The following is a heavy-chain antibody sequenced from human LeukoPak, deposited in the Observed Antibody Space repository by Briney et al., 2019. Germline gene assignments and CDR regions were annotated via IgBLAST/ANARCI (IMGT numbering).Heavy chain of an antibody. V-gene: IGHV3-30*03. Sequence: GRSLRLSCAASGFTFSSYGMHWVRQAPGKGLEWVAVISYDGSNKYYADSVKGRFTISRDNSKNTLYLQMNRLRAEDTAVYYCARELGIAAAPLDYWGQGTLVTVSS. CDR3: ARELGIAAAPLDY. CDR2: ISYDGSNK. D-gene: IGHD6-13*01. J-gene: IGHJ4*02. CDR1: GFTFSSYG.